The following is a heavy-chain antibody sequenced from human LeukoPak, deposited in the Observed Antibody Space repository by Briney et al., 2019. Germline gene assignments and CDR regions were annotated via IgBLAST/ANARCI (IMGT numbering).Heavy chain of an antibody. Sequence: SETLSLTCTVSGGSISSGDDYWSWIRQPPGKGLEWIGYIYYSGSTYYNPSLKSRVTISVDTSNNLFSLKLSSVATAATAVYYCGGNWGYRVGAGGYFDYWRQGTLVTVSS. CDR3: GGNWGYRVGAGGYFDY. V-gene: IGHV4-30-4*08. CDR2: IYYSGST. CDR1: GGSISSGDDY. D-gene: IGHD1-26*01. J-gene: IGHJ4*02.